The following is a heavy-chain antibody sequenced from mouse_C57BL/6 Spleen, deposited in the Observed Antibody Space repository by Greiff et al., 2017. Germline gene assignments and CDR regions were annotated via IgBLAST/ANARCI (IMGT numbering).Heavy chain of an antibody. D-gene: IGHD1-1*01. V-gene: IGHV3-6*01. CDR1: GYSITSGYY. CDR3: ARDGSRSWFDV. J-gene: IGHJ1*03. CDR2: ISYDGSN. Sequence: EVKLMESGPGLVKPSQSLSLTCSVTGYSITSGYYWNWIRQFPGNKLEWMGYISYDGSNNYNPSLKNRISITRDTSKNQFFLKLNSVTTEDTATYYCARDGSRSWFDVWGTGTTVTVSS.